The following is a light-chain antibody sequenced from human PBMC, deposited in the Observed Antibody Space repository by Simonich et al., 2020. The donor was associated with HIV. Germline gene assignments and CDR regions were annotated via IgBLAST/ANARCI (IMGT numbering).Light chain of an antibody. CDR2: EGS. CDR1: SSDVGNYNL. Sequence: QSALTQPASVSGSPGQSITISCTGTSSDVGNYNLVSWYQQHPGKAPKRMIYEGSKRPSGVSNRFSGSQSGNTASLTISGLQAEDEADYYCCSYAGRSTVVFGGGTKVTVL. V-gene: IGLV2-23*01. CDR3: CSYAGRSTVV. J-gene: IGLJ2*01.